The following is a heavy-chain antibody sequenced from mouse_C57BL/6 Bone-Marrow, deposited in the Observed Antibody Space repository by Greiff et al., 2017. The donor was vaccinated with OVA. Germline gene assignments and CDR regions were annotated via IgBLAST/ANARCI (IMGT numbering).Heavy chain of an antibody. CDR3: ARHPIYDCYYGAMDY. CDR1: GFTFSDYY. J-gene: IGHJ4*01. D-gene: IGHD2-3*01. Sequence: EVQGVESGGGLVQPGGSLKLSCAASGFTFSDYYMYWVRQTPEKRLEWVAYISNGGGSTYYPDTVKGRFTISRDNAKNTLYLQMSRLKSEDTAMYYCARHPIYDCYYGAMDYWGQGTSVTVSS. V-gene: IGHV5-12*01. CDR2: ISNGGGST.